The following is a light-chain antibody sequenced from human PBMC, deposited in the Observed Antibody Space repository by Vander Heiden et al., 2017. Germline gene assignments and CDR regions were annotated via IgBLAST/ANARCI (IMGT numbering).Light chain of an antibody. CDR3: QQCDSIRHT. CDR2: VAT. Sequence: DIQMTQSPSSLSASIRGRSTITSRASQHVKGYLDWYQQKAGKAPKLLVYVATNLESGVPSRFSGSGSEIDFTLTIDGLQLEDLATYYCQQCDSIRHTFGGGTKLEIK. J-gene: IGKJ4*01. CDR1: QHVKGY. V-gene: IGKV1-39*01.